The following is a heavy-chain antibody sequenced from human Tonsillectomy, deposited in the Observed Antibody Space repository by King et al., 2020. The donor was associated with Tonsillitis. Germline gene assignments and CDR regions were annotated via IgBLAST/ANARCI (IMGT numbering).Heavy chain of an antibody. V-gene: IGHV3-30-3*01. CDR2: MSFDGFRD. CDR3: ARDLLTVPGRHYACGLDV. CDR1: GFIFRSYD. D-gene: IGHD4-17*01. J-gene: IGHJ6*02. Sequence: VQLVESGGGVVQPGRSLRLSCTVSGFIFRSYDLHWVRQAPGKGLEWVALMSFDGFRDYYADSVKGRFTLSRDISRNTLYLQMNGLRAEDTALYYCARDLLTVPGRHYACGLDVWGQGTTVTVS.